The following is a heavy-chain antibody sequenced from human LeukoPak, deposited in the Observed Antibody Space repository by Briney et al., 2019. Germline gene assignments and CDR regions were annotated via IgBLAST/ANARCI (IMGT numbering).Heavy chain of an antibody. Sequence: ASVKVSCKASGGTFSSYAISWVRQAPGQGLEWMGGIIPIFGTANYAQKFQGRVTITADESTSTACMELSSLRSEDTAVYYCARGTGLWAAIDYWGQGTLVTVSS. CDR2: IIPIFGTA. J-gene: IGHJ4*02. CDR1: GGTFSSYA. V-gene: IGHV1-69*13. CDR3: ARGTGLWAAIDY. D-gene: IGHD2-15*01.